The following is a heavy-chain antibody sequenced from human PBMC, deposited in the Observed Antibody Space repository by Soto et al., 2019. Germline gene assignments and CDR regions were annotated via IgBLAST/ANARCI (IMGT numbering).Heavy chain of an antibody. CDR3: AREAVGHFDWLLGPRWDYYGMDV. J-gene: IGHJ6*02. Sequence: SVKVSCKASGDTFSTYTITWVRQAPGQGLEWMGGIIPRSGTSNYAQKFQGRVTITADESTSTAYMELNSLRAEDTALYYCAREAVGHFDWLLGPRWDYYGMDVWGQGTTVTVSS. D-gene: IGHD3-9*01. V-gene: IGHV1-69*13. CDR1: GDTFSTYT. CDR2: IIPRSGTS.